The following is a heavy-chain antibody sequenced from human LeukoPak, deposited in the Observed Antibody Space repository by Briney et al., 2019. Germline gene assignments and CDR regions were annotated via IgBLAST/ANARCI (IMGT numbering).Heavy chain of an antibody. D-gene: IGHD3-10*01. CDR2: IIPIFGTA. V-gene: IGHV1-69*05. J-gene: IGHJ4*02. CDR1: GGTFSSYA. CDR3: ARDLSHGEFVY. Sequence: ASVKVSCKASGGTFSSYAISWVRQAPGQGLEWMGGIIPIFGTANYAQKFQGRVTITTDDSTSTAYMELSSLRSEDTAVYYCARDLSHGEFVYWGQGTLVTVSS.